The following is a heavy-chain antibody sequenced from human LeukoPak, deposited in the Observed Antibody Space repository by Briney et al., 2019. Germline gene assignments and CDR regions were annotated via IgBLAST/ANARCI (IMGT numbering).Heavy chain of an antibody. CDR2: IIPIFGTA. D-gene: IGHD2-2*01. CDR3: ARDGRDCSSTSCYLVDGLDP. CDR1: GGTFSSYA. Sequence: ASVKVSCKASGGTFSSYAISWVRQAPGQGLEWMGGIIPIFGTANYAQKFQGRVTITTDESTSTAYMELSSLRSEDTAVYYCARDGRDCSSTSCYLVDGLDPWAREPWSPSPQ. J-gene: IGHJ5*02. V-gene: IGHV1-69*05.